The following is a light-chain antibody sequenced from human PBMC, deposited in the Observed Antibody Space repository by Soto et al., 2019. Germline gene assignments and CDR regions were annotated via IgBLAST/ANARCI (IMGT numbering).Light chain of an antibody. CDR3: QQTYTIPFT. V-gene: IGKV1-39*01. J-gene: IGKJ4*01. Sequence: DIHLSQSPSSLSASVGYRFTITCRANLTITSYLPWYQQKSGRVPKLLIYAASNLQGGVPSRFSGRGSGTDFSLTISSLRLEDFESYFCQQTYTIPFTFGGGTKVDIK. CDR2: AAS. CDR1: LTITSY.